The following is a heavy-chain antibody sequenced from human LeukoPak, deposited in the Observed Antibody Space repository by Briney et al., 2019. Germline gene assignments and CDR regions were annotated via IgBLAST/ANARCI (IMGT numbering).Heavy chain of an antibody. CDR3: ARVLRSIAARRRNY. J-gene: IGHJ4*02. CDR2: ISYDGSNK. D-gene: IGHD6-6*01. Sequence: GGSLRLSCAASGFTFSSYAMHWVRQAPGKGLEWVAVISYDGSNKYYADSVKGRFTISRDNSKNTLYLQMNSLRAEDTAVYYCARVLRSIAARRRNYWGPGTPVTVSS. V-gene: IGHV3-30-3*01. CDR1: GFTFSSYA.